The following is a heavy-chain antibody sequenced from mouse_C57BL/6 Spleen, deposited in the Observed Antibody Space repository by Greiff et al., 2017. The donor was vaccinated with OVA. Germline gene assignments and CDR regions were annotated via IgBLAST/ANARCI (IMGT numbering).Heavy chain of an antibody. CDR3: ARGNYWFAY. J-gene: IGHJ3*01. Sequence: EVQLVESGGGLVKPGGSLKLSCAASGFTFSDYGMHWVRQAPEKGLEWVAYISSGSSTIYYADTLKGRFTISRDNAKNTLFLQMTSLRSEDTAMYYCARGNYWFAYWGQGTLVTVSA. V-gene: IGHV5-17*01. CDR1: GFTFSDYG. D-gene: IGHD2-1*01. CDR2: ISSGSSTI.